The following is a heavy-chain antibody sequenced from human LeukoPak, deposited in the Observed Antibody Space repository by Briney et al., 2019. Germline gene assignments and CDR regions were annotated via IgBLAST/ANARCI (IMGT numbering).Heavy chain of an antibody. J-gene: IGHJ5*02. CDR3: ARDRIEYCSGGSCYDAWFDP. CDR1: GFTFSSYC. CDR2: ISSSSSYI. V-gene: IGHV3-21*01. D-gene: IGHD2-15*01. Sequence: PGGSLRLSCAASGFTFSSYCMNWVRQAPGKGLEWVSSISSSSSYIYYADSVKGRFTISRDNAKNSLYLQMNSLRAEDTAVYYCARDRIEYCSGGSCYDAWFDPWGQGTLVTVSS.